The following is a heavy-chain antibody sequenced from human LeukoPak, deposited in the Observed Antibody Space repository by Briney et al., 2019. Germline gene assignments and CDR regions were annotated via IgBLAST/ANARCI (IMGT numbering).Heavy chain of an antibody. D-gene: IGHD3-9*01. Sequence: PSETLSLTCAVYGGSFSGYYWTWIRQPPGKGLEWIGEINHSGSTNYNPSLKSRVTVSVDTSKSQFSLKLSSVTAADTAVYYCARGGGNLLPYFDPKYYYYMDVWGKGTTVTASS. V-gene: IGHV4-34*01. CDR3: ARGGGNLLPYFDPKYYYYMDV. J-gene: IGHJ6*03. CDR2: INHSGST. CDR1: GGSFSGYY.